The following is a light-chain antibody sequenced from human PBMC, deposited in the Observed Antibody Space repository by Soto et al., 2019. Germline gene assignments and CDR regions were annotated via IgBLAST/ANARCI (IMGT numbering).Light chain of an antibody. Sequence: EIVLTQSPATRSLSPGERATLSCRASQSVSSYLAWYQQKPGQAPRLLIYDASNRATGIPARFSGSGSGTDLTLTISSLEPEDFAVYYCQQRSNWPPWTFGQGTKVEIK. CDR3: QQRSNWPPWT. J-gene: IGKJ1*01. CDR2: DAS. CDR1: QSVSSY. V-gene: IGKV3-11*01.